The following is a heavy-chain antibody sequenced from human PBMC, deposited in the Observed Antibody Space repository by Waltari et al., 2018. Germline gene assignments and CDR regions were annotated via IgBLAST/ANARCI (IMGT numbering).Heavy chain of an antibody. V-gene: IGHV3-74*01. Sequence: EVQLVESGGGLVQPGGSLRLSCAASGFTFSSHWMYWVRQTPGKGLVWVSGIYSDGSLTSYADSVQGRVTISRDNAKNTLCLQMNSLRAEDTAVYYCVRDSSGTYWGQGTQVTVSS. CDR3: VRDSSGTY. CDR1: GFTFSSHW. CDR2: IYSDGSLT. D-gene: IGHD3-22*01. J-gene: IGHJ4*02.